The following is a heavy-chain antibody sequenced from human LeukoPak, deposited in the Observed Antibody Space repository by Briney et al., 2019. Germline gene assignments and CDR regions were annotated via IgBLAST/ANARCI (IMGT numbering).Heavy chain of an antibody. Sequence: SETLSLTCAVSGYSISSGYYWGWIRQPPGKGLEWIGSIYHSGSTYYNPSLKSRVTISVDTSKNQFSLKLSSVTAADTAVYYCAREDLYYYDSSGSQEWFDPWGQGTLVTVSS. CDR2: IYHSGST. CDR3: AREDLYYYDSSGSQEWFDP. V-gene: IGHV4-38-2*02. CDR1: GYSISSGYY. J-gene: IGHJ5*02. D-gene: IGHD3-22*01.